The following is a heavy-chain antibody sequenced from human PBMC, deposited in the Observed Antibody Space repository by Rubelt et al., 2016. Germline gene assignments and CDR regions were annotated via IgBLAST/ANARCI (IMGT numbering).Heavy chain of an antibody. D-gene: IGHD6-19*01. J-gene: IGHJ4*02. CDR1: GGSFSGFY. Sequence: QVQLQQWGAGLLKPSETLSLTCAVYGGSFSGFYWSWIRQPPGKGLEWIGYIYYSGSTYYNPSLKSRVTISVDTSKNQSSRKLSSGTAADTAVYYCAAYRNSWAPFDYWGQGTLVTVSS. V-gene: IGHV4-34*01. CDR2: IYYSGST. CDR3: AAYRNSWAPFDY.